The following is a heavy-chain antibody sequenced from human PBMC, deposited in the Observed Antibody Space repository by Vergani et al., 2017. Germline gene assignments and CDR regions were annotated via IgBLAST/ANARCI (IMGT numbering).Heavy chain of an antibody. V-gene: IGHV3-48*01. CDR1: GFTFSSYS. Sequence: EVQLVESGGGLVQPGGSLRLSCAASGFTFSSYSMNWVRQAPGKGLEWVSYISSSSSTIYYADSVKGRFTISRDNAKNSLYLQMNSLRAEDTAVYYCARGRIAAPNIWGQGTMVTVSS. CDR2: ISSSSSTI. J-gene: IGHJ3*02. CDR3: ARGRIAAPNI. D-gene: IGHD6-6*01.